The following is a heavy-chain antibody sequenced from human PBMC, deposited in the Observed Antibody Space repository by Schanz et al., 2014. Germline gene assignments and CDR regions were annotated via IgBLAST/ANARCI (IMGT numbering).Heavy chain of an antibody. Sequence: QVQLVQSGAEVKKPGSSVKVSCKASGGTFSRLTFSWVRQAPGQGLEWMGRVIPILGVTHYAQKFQGRVTITADKSTSTAYMDVSSLRSEDTAVYYCARGYGDSPTDYWGQGTLVTVSS. D-gene: IGHD4-17*01. CDR1: GGTFSRLT. CDR2: VIPILGVT. J-gene: IGHJ4*02. V-gene: IGHV1-69*02. CDR3: ARGYGDSPTDY.